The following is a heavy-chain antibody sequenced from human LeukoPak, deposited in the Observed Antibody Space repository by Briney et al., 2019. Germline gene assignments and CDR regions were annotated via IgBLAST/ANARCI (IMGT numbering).Heavy chain of an antibody. CDR3: ARTSGSLVPFDY. CDR2: IYYSGST. J-gene: IGHJ4*02. V-gene: IGHV4-39*01. D-gene: IGHD1-26*01. Sequence: XXGLEWISSIYYSGSTYYNPSLKSRVTISVYTSKIQFSLKLSSVTAADTAVYYCARTSGSLVPFDYWGQGTLVTVSS.